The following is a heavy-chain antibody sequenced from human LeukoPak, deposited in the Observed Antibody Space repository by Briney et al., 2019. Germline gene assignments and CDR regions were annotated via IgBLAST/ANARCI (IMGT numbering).Heavy chain of an antibody. D-gene: IGHD6-13*01. CDR2: INTNTGNP. CDR1: GYTFTSYA. J-gene: IGHJ6*02. V-gene: IGHV7-4-1*02. Sequence: ASVKVSCKASGYTFTSYAMNWVRQAPGQGLEWMGWINTNTGNPTYAQGFTGRFVFSLDAYVSTAYLQISNLKAEDTAVYYCARGARWGQQKVIIYGMDIWGQGTTVTVSS. CDR3: ARGARWGQQKVIIYGMDI.